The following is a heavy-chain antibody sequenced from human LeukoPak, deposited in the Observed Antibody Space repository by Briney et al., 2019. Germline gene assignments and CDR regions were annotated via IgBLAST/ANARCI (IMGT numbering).Heavy chain of an antibody. CDR1: GFTFSSYA. V-gene: IGHV3-64*01. J-gene: IGHJ5*02. CDR3: ARGSSSSSDNWFDP. Sequence: GGSLRLSCAASGFTFSSYAMHWVRQAPGKGLEYVSAISSNGGSTYYANSVKGRFTISRDNSKNTLYLQMGTLRAEDMDVYYCARGSSSSSDNWFDPWGQGTLVTVSS. D-gene: IGHD6-6*01. CDR2: ISSNGGST.